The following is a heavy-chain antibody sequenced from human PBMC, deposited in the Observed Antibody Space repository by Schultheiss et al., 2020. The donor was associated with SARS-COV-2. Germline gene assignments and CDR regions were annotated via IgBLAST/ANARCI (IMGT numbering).Heavy chain of an antibody. CDR2: ISSRGTYI. CDR3: VSDLIAVEPSGRQNYNMDV. CDR1: GFTFSDNA. J-gene: IGHJ6*03. V-gene: IGHV3-21*01. D-gene: IGHD2-2*01. Sequence: GGSLRLSCAASGFTFSDNAMSWVRQAPGKGLEWVSSISSRGTYIYYADSVKGRFTISRDNAQNSLYLQMNSLRDEDTAVYYCVSDLIAVEPSGRQNYNMDVWGKGTTVTVSS.